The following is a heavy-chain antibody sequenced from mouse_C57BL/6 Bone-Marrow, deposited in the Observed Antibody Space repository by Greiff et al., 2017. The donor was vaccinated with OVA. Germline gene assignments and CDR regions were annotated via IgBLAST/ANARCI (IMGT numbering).Heavy chain of an antibody. CDR1: GFTFSSYA. Sequence: LVESGGGLVKPGGSLKLSCAASGFTFSSYAMSWVRQTPEKRLEWVATISDGGSYTYYPDNVKGRFTISRDNAKNNLYLQMSHLKSEDTAMYYCARDGCSFAYWGQGTLVTVSA. CDR2: ISDGGSYT. CDR3: ARDGCSFAY. J-gene: IGHJ3*01. V-gene: IGHV5-4*01.